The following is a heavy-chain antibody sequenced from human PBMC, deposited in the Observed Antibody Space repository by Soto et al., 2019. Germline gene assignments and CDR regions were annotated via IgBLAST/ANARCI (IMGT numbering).Heavy chain of an antibody. CDR2: MNPNSGNT. D-gene: IGHD3-10*01. CDR3: ARGRTNYYGSGSYYRWFDP. CDR1: GYTFTSYD. Sequence: QVQLVQSGAEVKKPGASVKVSCKASGYTFTSYDINWVRQATGQGLEWMGWMNPNSGNTGYAQKFQGRVTMTRNSSRSTAYMELSSLRSEDTAVYYCARGRTNYYGSGSYYRWFDPWGQGTLVTVSS. J-gene: IGHJ5*02. V-gene: IGHV1-8*01.